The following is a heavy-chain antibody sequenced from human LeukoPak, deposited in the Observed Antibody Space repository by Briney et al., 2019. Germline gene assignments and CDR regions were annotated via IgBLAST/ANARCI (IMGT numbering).Heavy chain of an antibody. CDR1: GFTFTIFG. CDR2: IDARSGIT. D-gene: IGHD3-3*01. V-gene: IGHV3-48*01. J-gene: IGHJ3*02. CDR3: ARTYDFGRGPPGDAFDN. Sequence: PGGSLRLFCAASGFTFTIFGLNWVRQAPGKGPEWVSYIDARSGITYYADSVQGRFTISRDDARESVFLQMDGLRVDDTAVYYCARTYDFGRGPPGDAFDNWGPGTWVIVSA.